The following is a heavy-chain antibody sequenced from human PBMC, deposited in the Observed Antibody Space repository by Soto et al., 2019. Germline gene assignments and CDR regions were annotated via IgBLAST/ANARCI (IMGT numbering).Heavy chain of an antibody. CDR3: AREGNLGRWLQPLDY. CDR1: GDSISSYS. J-gene: IGHJ4*02. CDR2: FHYNGNT. V-gene: IGHV4-59*01. Sequence: PSETLSLTCTASGDSISSYSWSWIRQPPGKGLEWVGNFHYNGNTKYNPSLKGRVTMSVDTSKNQFSLKLISVTAADTAVYYCAREGNLGRWLQPLDYWGQGTLVTVSS. D-gene: IGHD5-12*01.